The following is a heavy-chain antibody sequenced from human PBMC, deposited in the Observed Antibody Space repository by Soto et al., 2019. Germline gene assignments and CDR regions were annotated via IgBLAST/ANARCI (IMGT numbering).Heavy chain of an antibody. V-gene: IGHV1-69*01. Sequence: QVQLVQSGAEVKKPGSSVKVSCKASGGTFSSYAISWVRQAPGQGLEWMGGIIPIFGTANYAQKFQGRVTITADESTSTAYMELSSLRSENTAVYYCASPNLRGGRAYYFDYWGQGTLVTVSS. D-gene: IGHD2-15*01. CDR3: ASPNLRGGRAYYFDY. J-gene: IGHJ4*02. CDR2: IIPIFGTA. CDR1: GGTFSSYA.